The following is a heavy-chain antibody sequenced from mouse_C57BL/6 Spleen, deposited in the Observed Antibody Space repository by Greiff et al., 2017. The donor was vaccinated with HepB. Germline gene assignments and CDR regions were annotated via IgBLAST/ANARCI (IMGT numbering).Heavy chain of an antibody. CDR1: GYSITSGYY. J-gene: IGHJ3*01. Sequence: ESGPGLVKPSQSLSLTCSVTGYSITSGYYWNWIRQFPGNKLEWMGYISYDGSNNYNPSLKNRISITRDTSKNQFFLKLNSVTTEDTATYYCARNYDYDLAWFAYWGQGTLVTVSA. CDR2: ISYDGSN. V-gene: IGHV3-6*01. D-gene: IGHD2-4*01. CDR3: ARNYDYDLAWFAY.